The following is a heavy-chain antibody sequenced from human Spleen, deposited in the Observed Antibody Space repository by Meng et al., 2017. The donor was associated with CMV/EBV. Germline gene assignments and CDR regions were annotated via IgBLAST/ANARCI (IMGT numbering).Heavy chain of an antibody. D-gene: IGHD6-13*01. CDR1: GYTFTSYY. CDR3: ARDNAGNSFEY. J-gene: IGHJ4*02. CDR2: INPNSDAT. Sequence: QVQLVQAGAEVKKPGASVKVSCKASGYTFTSYYIHWVRQAPGQGLEWMGWINPNSDATRYPQKFQGRVTMTRDTSITTAYMELSRLTSDDTAVYYCARDNAGNSFEYWGQGTLVTVSS. V-gene: IGHV1-2*02.